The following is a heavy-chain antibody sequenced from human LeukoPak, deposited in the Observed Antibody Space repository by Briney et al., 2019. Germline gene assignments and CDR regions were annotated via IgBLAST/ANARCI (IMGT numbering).Heavy chain of an antibody. CDR3: AILRLGELSSLGDAFDI. CDR1: GFTFSSYA. Sequence: GGSLRLSCAASGFTFSSYAMHWVRQAPGKGLEWVAVISYDGSNKYYADSVKGRFTISRDNSKNTLYLQMNSLRAEDTAVYYCAILRLGELSSLGDAFDIWGQGTMVTVSS. D-gene: IGHD3-16*02. CDR2: ISYDGSNK. V-gene: IGHV3-30-3*01. J-gene: IGHJ3*02.